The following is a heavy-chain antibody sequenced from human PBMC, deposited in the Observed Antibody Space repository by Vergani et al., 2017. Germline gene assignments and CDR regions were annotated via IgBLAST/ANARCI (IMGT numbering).Heavy chain of an antibody. CDR1: GGSISSYY. CDR2: IYYSGST. CDR3: ARARYGSSTSCYTGLYYYYYMDV. D-gene: IGHD2-2*02. Sequence: QLQLQESGPGLVKPSETLSLTCTVSGGSISSYYWSWIRQPPGKGLEWIGYIYYSGSTNYNTSLKSRVTISVDTSKNQFSLKLSSVTAADTAVYYCARARYGSSTSCYTGLYYYYYMDVWGKGTTVTVSS. V-gene: IGHV4-59*01. J-gene: IGHJ6*03.